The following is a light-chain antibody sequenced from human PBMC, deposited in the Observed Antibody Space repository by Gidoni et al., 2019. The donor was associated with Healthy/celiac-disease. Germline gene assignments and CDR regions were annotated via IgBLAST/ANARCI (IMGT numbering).Light chain of an antibody. CDR3: AAWDDSLNGRV. CDR2: SNN. V-gene: IGLV1-44*01. CDR1: SSNLGSNT. Sequence: QSVLTQPPSASWTPGHGVTISCSGSSSNLGSNTVNWYQQLPGTAPKLLIYSNNQRPSGVPYRFSGSKSGTSASLAISGLQSEDEADYYCAAWDDSLNGRVFGGGTKLTVL. J-gene: IGLJ2*01.